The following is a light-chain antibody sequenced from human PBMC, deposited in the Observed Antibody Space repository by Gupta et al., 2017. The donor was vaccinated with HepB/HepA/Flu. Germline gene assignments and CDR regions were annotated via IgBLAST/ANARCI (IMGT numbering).Light chain of an antibody. V-gene: IGKV3-20*01. J-gene: IGKJ4*01. Sequence: EIVLTQSPGTLSLSPGERATLSCRASQSVINNYLAWYQQKPGQAPRLLMYIASNRATDIPDRFSGSGSGTDFTLSISRLEPEDFAVYYCQRYATPPLTFGGGTKVEIK. CDR2: IAS. CDR1: QSVINNY. CDR3: QRYATPPLT.